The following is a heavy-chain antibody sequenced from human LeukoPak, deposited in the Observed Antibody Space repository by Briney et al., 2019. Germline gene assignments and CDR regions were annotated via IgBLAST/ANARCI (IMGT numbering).Heavy chain of an antibody. J-gene: IGHJ3*02. Sequence: SETLSLTCTVSGGSISSYYWSWIRQPPGKGLEWIGYIYYSGSTNYNPSLKSRVTISVDTSKNQLSLKLSSVTAADTAVYYCARVRGFLEWFPDERAFDIWGQGTMVTVSS. V-gene: IGHV4-59*12. D-gene: IGHD3-3*01. CDR1: GGSISSYY. CDR3: ARVRGFLEWFPDERAFDI. CDR2: IYYSGST.